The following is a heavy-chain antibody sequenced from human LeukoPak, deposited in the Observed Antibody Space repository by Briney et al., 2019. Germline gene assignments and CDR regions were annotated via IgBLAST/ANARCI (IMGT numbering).Heavy chain of an antibody. D-gene: IGHD3-3*01. CDR2: ISAYNGNT. V-gene: IGHV1-18*01. CDR3: ARLGYDFWSGYSNWFDP. J-gene: IGHJ5*02. CDR1: GYTFTSYG. Sequence: ASVKVSCKASGYTFTSYGISWVRQAPGQGLEWMGWISAYNGNTNYAQKLQGRVTMTTDTSTSTAYMELRSLRSDDTAVYYCARLGYDFWSGYSNWFDPRGQGTLVTVSS.